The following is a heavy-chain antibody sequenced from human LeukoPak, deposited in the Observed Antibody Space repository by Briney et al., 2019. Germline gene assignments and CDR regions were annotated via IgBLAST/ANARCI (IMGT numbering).Heavy chain of an antibody. V-gene: IGHV4-39*01. CDR2: IYYSGST. Sequence: SSETLSLTCTVSGGSISSSSYYWGWLRQPPGKGLEWIGSIYYSGSTYYNPSLKSRVTISVDTSKNQFSLKLSSVTAADTAVYYCVRGQVLADYWGQGALVTVSS. D-gene: IGHD2/OR15-2a*01. CDR1: GGSISSSSYY. CDR3: VRGQVLADY. J-gene: IGHJ4*02.